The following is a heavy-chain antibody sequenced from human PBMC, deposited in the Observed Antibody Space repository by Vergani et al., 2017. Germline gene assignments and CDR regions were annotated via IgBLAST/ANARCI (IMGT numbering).Heavy chain of an antibody. D-gene: IGHD5-24*01. CDR2: IIPIFGIA. CDR3: ARLVEMATTELVYGMDV. Sequence: QVQLVQSGAEVKKPGSSVKVSCKASGGTFSSYAISWVRQATGQGLEWMGGIIPIFGIANYAQKFQGRVTITADKSTSTAYMELSSLRSEDTAVYYCARLVEMATTELVYGMDVWGQGTTVTVSS. V-gene: IGHV1-69*17. J-gene: IGHJ6*02. CDR1: GGTFSSYA.